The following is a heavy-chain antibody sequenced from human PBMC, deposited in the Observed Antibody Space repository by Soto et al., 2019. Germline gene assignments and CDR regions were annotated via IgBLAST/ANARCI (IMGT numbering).Heavy chain of an antibody. CDR1: GFTFSSYA. V-gene: IGHV3-23*01. Sequence: EVQLLESGGGLVQPGGSLRLSCAASGFTFSSYAMSWVRQAPGKGLEWVSAISGSGGSTYYADSVKGRFTISRDNSKNTLYLQMTSLRAEDTAVYYCAKVKYQLLSFDYWGQGTLVTVSS. CDR2: ISGSGGST. J-gene: IGHJ4*02. D-gene: IGHD2-2*01. CDR3: AKVKYQLLSFDY.